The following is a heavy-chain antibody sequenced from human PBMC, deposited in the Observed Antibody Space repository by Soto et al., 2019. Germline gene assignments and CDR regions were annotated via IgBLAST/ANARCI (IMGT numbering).Heavy chain of an antibody. V-gene: IGHV3-48*02. CDR1: GFTFSSYA. D-gene: IGHD1-26*01. CDR3: AREDILGARSFDY. J-gene: IGHJ4*02. CDR2: ISSGSKTI. Sequence: VGSLRLSCAASGFTFSSYAMNWVRQAPGKGLEWVSYISSGSKTIYYADSVKGRFTVSRDNARNSQYLQMNSLRDEDTAVYYCAREDILGARSFDYWGQGTLVTVSS.